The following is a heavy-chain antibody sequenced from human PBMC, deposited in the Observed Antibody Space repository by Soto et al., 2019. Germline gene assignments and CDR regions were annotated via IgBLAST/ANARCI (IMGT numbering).Heavy chain of an antibody. CDR2: IYWDDDK. Sequence: SGPTLVNPTQTLTLTCTFSGFSLSTSGVGVGWIRQPPGKALEWLALIYWDDDKRYSPSLKSRLTITKDASKNQVVLTMTNMDPVDTATYYCAHPGYGDYAIYFDYWGQGTLVTVSS. J-gene: IGHJ4*02. D-gene: IGHD4-17*01. CDR1: GFSLSTSGVG. V-gene: IGHV2-5*02. CDR3: AHPGYGDYAIYFDY.